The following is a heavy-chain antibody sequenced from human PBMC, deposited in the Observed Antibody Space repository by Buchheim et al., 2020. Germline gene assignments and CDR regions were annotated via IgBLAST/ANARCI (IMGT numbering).Heavy chain of an antibody. CDR3: ARDYKIWGSSSLGSDY. V-gene: IGHV3-30-3*01. CDR1: GFTFSSYA. D-gene: IGHD6-6*01. CDR2: ISYDGSNK. J-gene: IGHJ4*02. Sequence: QVQLVESGGGVVQPGRSLRLSCAASGFTFSSYAMHWVRQAPGKGLEWVAVISYDGSNKYYADSVKGRFTISRDNSKNTLYLQMNSLRAEDTAVYYCARDYKIWGSSSLGSDYWGQGTL.